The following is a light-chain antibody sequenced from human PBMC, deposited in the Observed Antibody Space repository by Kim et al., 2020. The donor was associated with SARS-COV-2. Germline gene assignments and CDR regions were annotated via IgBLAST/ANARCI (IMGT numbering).Light chain of an antibody. Sequence: GQSITICCTGTSSDGGGYNYVSWYQQHTGKAPKLMIYDVSKRPSGVSNRFSGTKSGNTASLTISGLQAEDEADYYCSSYTSSSTLVFGGGTQLTVL. CDR2: DVS. CDR3: SSYTSSSTLV. CDR1: SSDGGGYNY. J-gene: IGLJ2*01. V-gene: IGLV2-14*04.